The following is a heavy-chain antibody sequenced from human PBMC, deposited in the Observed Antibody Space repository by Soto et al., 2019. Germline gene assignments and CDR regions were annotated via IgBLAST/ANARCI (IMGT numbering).Heavy chain of an antibody. CDR1: GCTFSNYA. V-gene: IGHV3-23*01. J-gene: IGHJ6*02. D-gene: IGHD3-3*01. CDR3: AKALRKTPNDFGRGYDTGSYAMDV. CDR2: STGDGGRT. Sequence: EVQLLESGGGLVLPGGSLRLSCAASGCTFSNYAMSWVRQAPGKGLEWVATSTGDGGRTYYADSGTGRFSISRDKSKNTVSLQMNSMRGEDTAVYYCAKALRKTPNDFGRGYDTGSYAMDVWGQGTTVTVSS.